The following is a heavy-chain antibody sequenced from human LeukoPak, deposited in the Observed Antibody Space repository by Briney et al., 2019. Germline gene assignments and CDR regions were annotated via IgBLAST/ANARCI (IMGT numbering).Heavy chain of an antibody. CDR1: GFTFSSYS. CDR3: ASFYGSENDY. Sequence: GGSLRLSCAASGFTFSSYSMNWVRQAPGKGLEWVSVIYSGGSTYYADSVKGRFTISRDNSKNTLYLQMNSLRAEDTAVYYCASFYGSENDYWGQGTLVTVSS. J-gene: IGHJ4*02. V-gene: IGHV3-53*01. D-gene: IGHD3-10*01. CDR2: IYSGGST.